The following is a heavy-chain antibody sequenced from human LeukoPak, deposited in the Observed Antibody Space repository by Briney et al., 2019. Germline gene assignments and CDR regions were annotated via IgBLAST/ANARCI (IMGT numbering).Heavy chain of an antibody. CDR2: IKEDGSEK. CDR1: GFSFSTYW. Sequence: GGSLRLSCAASGFSFSTYWMSWVRQAPGKGLEWVANIKEDGSEKYYVDSVKCRFTISRDHAENSLYLQMNSLRAEDTAVYYCARDFLRGGASTFDYSGQGTLVTVSS. D-gene: IGHD1-26*01. CDR3: ARDFLRGGASTFDY. V-gene: IGHV3-7*01. J-gene: IGHJ4*02.